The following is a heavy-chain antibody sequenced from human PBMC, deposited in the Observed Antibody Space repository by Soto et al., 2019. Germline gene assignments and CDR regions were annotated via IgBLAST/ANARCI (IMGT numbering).Heavy chain of an antibody. J-gene: IGHJ4*02. V-gene: IGHV4-38-2*02. CDR1: GYSISSGYY. D-gene: IGHD2-2*01. CDR3: ARDGVVVPAARFDY. CDR2: IYHSGST. Sequence: KPSETLSLTCAVSGYSISSGYYWGWIRQPPGKGLEWIGSIYHSGSTYYNPSLKSRVTISVDTSKNQFSLKLSSVTAADTAVYYCARDGVVVPAARFDYWGQGTLVTVSS.